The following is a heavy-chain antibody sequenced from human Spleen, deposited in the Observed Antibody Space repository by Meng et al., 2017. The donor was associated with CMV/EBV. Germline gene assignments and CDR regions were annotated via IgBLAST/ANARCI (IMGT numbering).Heavy chain of an antibody. J-gene: IGHJ3*02. V-gene: IGHV3-21*01. CDR1: GFIVTSSY. CDR3: ARSSTSFGDDDAFDI. Sequence: GESLKISCAASGFIVTSSYMNWVRQAPGKGLEWVSSISSSSSYIYYADSVKGRFTISRDNAKNSLYLQMNSLRAEDTAVYYCARSSTSFGDDDAFDIWGQGTMVTVSS. CDR2: ISSSSSYI. D-gene: IGHD2-2*01.